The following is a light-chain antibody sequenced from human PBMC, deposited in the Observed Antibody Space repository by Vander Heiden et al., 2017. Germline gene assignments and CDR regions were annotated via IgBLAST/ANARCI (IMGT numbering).Light chain of an antibody. V-gene: IGKV1-9*01. Sequence: IQLTKSPSSLSASVGDRVTITYRASQGISNYLAWYQQKPGKAPNLLIYGASTLQTGVPSRFSGSGYGTDFTLTISSLQPEDFATYYCQQLDSYPRTFGGGTKVEIK. J-gene: IGKJ4*01. CDR1: QGISNY. CDR2: GAS. CDR3: QQLDSYPRT.